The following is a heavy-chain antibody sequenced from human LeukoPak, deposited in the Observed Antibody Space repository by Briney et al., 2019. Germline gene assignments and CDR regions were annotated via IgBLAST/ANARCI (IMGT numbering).Heavy chain of an antibody. Sequence: GGSLRLSCAASGFTFSSYSMNWVRQAPGKGLEWVSSISSSSSYIYYADSVKGRFTISRDNAKNSLYLQMNSLRAEDTAVYYCARDLTSGPIIYYYGMDVWGQGTTVTVSS. J-gene: IGHJ6*02. CDR1: GFTFSSYS. CDR2: ISSSSSYI. V-gene: IGHV3-21*01. D-gene: IGHD2-8*01. CDR3: ARDLTSGPIIYYYGMDV.